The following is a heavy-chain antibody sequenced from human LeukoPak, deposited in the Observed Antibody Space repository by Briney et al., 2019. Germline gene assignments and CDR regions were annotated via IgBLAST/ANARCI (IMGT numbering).Heavy chain of an antibody. CDR3: ARLGVVYGGNFDY. V-gene: IGHV4-59*01. Sequence: SETLSLTCTASGGSIISYYWSWIRQPPGNGLECIGYIYDSGSTNYNPSLKSRVTISVDTSKNQFSLKLSSVTAADTAVYYCARLGVVYGGNFDYWGQGTLVTVSS. CDR1: GGSIISYY. D-gene: IGHD4-23*01. J-gene: IGHJ4*02. CDR2: IYDSGST.